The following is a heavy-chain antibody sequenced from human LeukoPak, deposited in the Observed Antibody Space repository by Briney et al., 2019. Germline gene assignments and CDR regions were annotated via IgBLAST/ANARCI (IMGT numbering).Heavy chain of an antibody. J-gene: IGHJ4*02. Sequence: GASVKVSCKASGGTFSSYAISWVRQAPGQGLEWMGRIIPILGIANYAQKFQGRVTITADKSTSTAYMELSSLRSEDTVVYYCASYSSGRDYWGQGTLVTVSS. CDR3: ASYSSGRDY. V-gene: IGHV1-69*04. D-gene: IGHD6-19*01. CDR1: GGTFSSYA. CDR2: IIPILGIA.